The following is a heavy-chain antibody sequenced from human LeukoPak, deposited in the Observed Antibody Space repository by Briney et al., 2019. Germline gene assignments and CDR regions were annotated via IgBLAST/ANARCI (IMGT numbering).Heavy chain of an antibody. CDR2: IYYSGST. CDR3: ARAPGIVGTTPFGNY. D-gene: IGHD1-26*01. Sequence: SETLSLTCSVFGGSVSSGSYYWSWIRQSPGKGLEWIGCIYYSGSTNYNPSLRGRVAMSIDTSKNHFSLRLISVTAADTAIYYCARAPGIVGTTPFGNYWGRGTLVTVSS. J-gene: IGHJ4*02. V-gene: IGHV4-61*03. CDR1: GGSVSSGSYY.